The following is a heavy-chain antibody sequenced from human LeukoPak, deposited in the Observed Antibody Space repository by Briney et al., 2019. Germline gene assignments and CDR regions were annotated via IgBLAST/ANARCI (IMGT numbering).Heavy chain of an antibody. J-gene: IGHJ2*01. CDR1: GGSISRSSYY. CDR3: ARGRITIFGVVYWYFDL. CDR2: IFYSGST. D-gene: IGHD3-3*01. Sequence: PSETLSLTCTVSGGSISRSSYYWGWIRQPPGTGLEWIGSIFYSGSTYYNPSLKSRVTISVDTSKNQFSLKLRSVTAADTAVYYCARGRITIFGVVYWYFDLWGRGTLVTVSS. V-gene: IGHV4-39*01.